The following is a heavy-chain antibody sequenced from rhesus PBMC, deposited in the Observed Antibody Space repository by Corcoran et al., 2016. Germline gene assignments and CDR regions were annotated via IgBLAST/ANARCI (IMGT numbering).Heavy chain of an antibody. Sequence: QVPLQESGPGLVKPSETLSLTCTVPGGSISDSYYWSWISQPPGKGLEWMGRIYGTGRTPNHNPSLKSPFTISRDTSKNQFSLKLSSVTAADTAVYYCARSSHCTGSGCYTGTFDYWGQGVLVTVSS. CDR3: ARSSHCTGSGCYTGTFDY. CDR2: IYGTGRTP. CDR1: GGSISDSYY. D-gene: IGHD2-21*01. J-gene: IGHJ4*01. V-gene: IGHV4-143*01.